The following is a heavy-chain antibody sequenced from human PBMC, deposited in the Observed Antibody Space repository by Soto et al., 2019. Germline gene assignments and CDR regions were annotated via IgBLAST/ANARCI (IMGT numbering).Heavy chain of an antibody. CDR3: TRDASRDSSARGWFDP. D-gene: IGHD6-13*01. CDR2: FSGSGADT. V-gene: IGHV3-21*01. CDR1: GFTLRTNG. J-gene: IGHJ5*02. Sequence: GGSLRLSCAATGFTLRTNGMSWVRQAPGKGLEWVSSFSGSGADTYHADSLRGRFTTSRDNAKNSLHLQMNSLRAEDTAVYYCTRDASRDSSARGWFDPWGPGTLVTVSS.